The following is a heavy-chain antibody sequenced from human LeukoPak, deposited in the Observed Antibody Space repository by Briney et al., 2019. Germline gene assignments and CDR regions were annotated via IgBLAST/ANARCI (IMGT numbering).Heavy chain of an antibody. CDR1: GLTFNNYA. CDR2: ISKSGDHT. V-gene: IGHV3-23*01. CDR3: ATSWGPDTSAFRWGRDGMDV. Sequence: GGSLRLSCAVSGLTFNNYAMSWVRQAPGKVLEWVSAISKSGDHTYYAASAKGRFTIYRDNSKNTQYLRMNSLRAEDTAVYYCATSWGPDTSAFRWGRDGMDVWGQGTTVIVS. D-gene: IGHD3-16*01. J-gene: IGHJ6*02.